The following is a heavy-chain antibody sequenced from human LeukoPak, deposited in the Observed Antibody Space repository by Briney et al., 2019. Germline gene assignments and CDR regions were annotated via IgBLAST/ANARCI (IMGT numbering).Heavy chain of an antibody. D-gene: IGHD3-22*01. CDR1: GCTFNTYS. CDR3: ASDRHSSVDY. Sequence: GGSLRLSCAASGCTFNTYSMIWVRQAPGKGLEWLSYISGDSRTIYYPDSVKGRFTISRDNAKNSLYLQLISLRAEDTAVYYCASDRHSSVDYWGQGALVTVSS. V-gene: IGHV3-48*01. CDR2: ISGDSRTI. J-gene: IGHJ4*02.